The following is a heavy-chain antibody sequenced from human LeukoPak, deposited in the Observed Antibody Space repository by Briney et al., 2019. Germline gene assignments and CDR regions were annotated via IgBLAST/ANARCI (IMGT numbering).Heavy chain of an antibody. V-gene: IGHV3-30*02. CDR1: GFTFSSYG. CDR3: AKGSIEWELLTEGGY. CDR2: IRYDGSNK. Sequence: GGSLRLSCAASGFTFSSYGMHWVRQAPGKGLEWVAFIRYDGSNKYYADSVKGRFTISRDNSKNTLYLQMNSLRAEDTAVYYCAKGSIEWELLTEGGYWGQGTLVTVSS. D-gene: IGHD1-26*01. J-gene: IGHJ4*02.